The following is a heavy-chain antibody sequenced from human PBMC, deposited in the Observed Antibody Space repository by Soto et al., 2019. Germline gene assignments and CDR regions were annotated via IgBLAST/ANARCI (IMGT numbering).Heavy chain of an antibody. J-gene: IGHJ4*02. CDR2: IFPDDSDT. Sequence: GESLKISCQASGYIIKNYWIGWVRQMPGQGLEWMGIIFPDDSDTRYSPSFQGHVTIPVDKSISTAYVQWSSLKASDSAIYYCFRGGVTSRTFDYWGQGTLVTVSS. D-gene: IGHD3-16*01. CDR3: FRGGVTSRTFDY. V-gene: IGHV5-51*01. CDR1: GYIIKNYW.